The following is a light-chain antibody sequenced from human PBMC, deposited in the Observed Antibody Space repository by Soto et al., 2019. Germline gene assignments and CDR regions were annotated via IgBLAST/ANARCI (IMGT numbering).Light chain of an antibody. Sequence: EIVLPQSPGTLSLSPGETATLSCRASQSDSSSSLAWYKQNSGQAPRLLIHDASSRATGIPDRFSGSGSGTDFILTISRLEPEDVAVYYCQQHGTSPYTFGQGTKVDIK. J-gene: IGKJ2*01. CDR1: QSDSSSS. CDR2: DAS. V-gene: IGKV3-20*01. CDR3: QQHGTSPYT.